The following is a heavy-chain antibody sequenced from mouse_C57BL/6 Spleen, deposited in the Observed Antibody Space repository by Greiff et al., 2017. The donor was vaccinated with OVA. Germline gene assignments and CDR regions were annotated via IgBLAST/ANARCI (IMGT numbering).Heavy chain of an antibody. CDR3: AFSYGSSSWFAY. D-gene: IGHD1-1*01. Sequence: QVQLQQSDAALVKPGASVKISCKVSGYTFTDHTIHWMKQRPEQGLEWIGYIYPRDGSTKYNEKFKGKATLTAAKSSSTAYMQLNSLTSEDYAVYFCAFSYGSSSWFAYWGQGTLVTVSA. CDR1: GYTFTDHT. CDR2: IYPRDGST. V-gene: IGHV1-78*01. J-gene: IGHJ3*01.